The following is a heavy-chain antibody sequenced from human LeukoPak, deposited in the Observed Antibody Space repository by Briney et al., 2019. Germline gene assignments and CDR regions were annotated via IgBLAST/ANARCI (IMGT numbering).Heavy chain of an antibody. CDR3: ARDGPIIVVVTAIVGQDDAFDI. CDR1: GYTFTSYG. Sequence: ASVKVSCKASGYTFTSYGISWVRQAPGQGLEWMGWISAYNGNTNYAQKLQGRATMTTDTSTSTAYMELRSLRSDDTAVYYCARDGPIIVVVTAIVGQDDAFDIWGQGTMVTVSS. D-gene: IGHD2-21*02. J-gene: IGHJ3*02. V-gene: IGHV1-18*01. CDR2: ISAYNGNT.